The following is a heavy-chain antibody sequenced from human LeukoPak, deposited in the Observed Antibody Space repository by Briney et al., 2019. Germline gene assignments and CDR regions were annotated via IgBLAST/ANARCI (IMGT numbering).Heavy chain of an antibody. V-gene: IGHV1-2*02. Sequence: ASVKVSCKASGYTFTAYYMHWVRRAPGQGLEWMGWIDSKNGDTKYAQKFQSRLTITRDTSIGIAYMELRSLTSDDTAVYCASEAYCSGGRCSVQRVASWGQGTPVTVSS. J-gene: IGHJ5*02. CDR3: ASEAYCSGGRCSVQRVAS. D-gene: IGHD2-15*01. CDR2: IDSKNGDT. CDR1: GYTFTAYY.